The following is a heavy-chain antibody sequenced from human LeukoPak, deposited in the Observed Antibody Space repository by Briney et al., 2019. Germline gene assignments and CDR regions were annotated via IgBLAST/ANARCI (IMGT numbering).Heavy chain of an antibody. CDR2: ISYDGSNK. CDR1: GFTFSSYA. J-gene: IGHJ4*02. Sequence: PGGSLRLSCAASGFTFSSYAMHWVRQAPGKGLEWVAVISYDGSNKYYADSVKGRFTISRDNSKNTLYLQMNSPRAEDTAVYYCARSSIFDYWGQGTLVTVSS. CDR3: ARSSIFDY. V-gene: IGHV3-30-3*01.